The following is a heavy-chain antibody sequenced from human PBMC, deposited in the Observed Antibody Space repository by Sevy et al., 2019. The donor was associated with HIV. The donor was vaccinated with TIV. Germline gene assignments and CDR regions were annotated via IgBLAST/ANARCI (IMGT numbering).Heavy chain of an antibody. CDR1: GYTFATFG. D-gene: IGHD4-17*01. V-gene: IGHV1-18*01. Sequence: ASVKVSCKASGYTFATFGISWVRQAPGQGLEWMGWISAYNGNTNYAQEFQGRVTMTTDTSASTAYMELRNLRSDDTAVCYCARDTAGRVGDYDDYANNYWGQGTLVTVSS. CDR2: ISAYNGNT. CDR3: ARDTAGRVGDYDDYANNY. J-gene: IGHJ4*02.